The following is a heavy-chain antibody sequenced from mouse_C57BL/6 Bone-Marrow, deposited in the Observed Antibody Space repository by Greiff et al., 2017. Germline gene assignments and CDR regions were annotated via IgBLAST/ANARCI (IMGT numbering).Heavy chain of an antibody. CDR2: ISSGSSTI. CDR1: VFPFHDSG. CDR3: ARGAITTVVPDY. Sequence: VQLVASGGGFVQPGGSPKFSCASSVFPFHDSGMPWVPQAPEKGLEWVAYISSGSSTIYYADTVKGRFTISRDKAKNTLFLQMTSLRSEDTAMYYCARGAITTVVPDYWGQGTTLTVSS. D-gene: IGHD1-1*01. V-gene: IGHV5-17*01. J-gene: IGHJ2*01.